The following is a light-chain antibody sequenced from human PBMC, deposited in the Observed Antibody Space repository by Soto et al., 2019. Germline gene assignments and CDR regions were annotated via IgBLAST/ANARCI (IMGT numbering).Light chain of an antibody. CDR1: SSDVGAYKY. CDR3: SAYTGSGTLVV. CDR2: EVT. J-gene: IGLJ2*01. V-gene: IGLV2-14*01. Sequence: QSALTQPASVSGSPGQSITISCTGTSSDVGAYKYVSWYQQHPGKAPKLMIYEVTNRPSGVSNRFSGSKSGNTASLTISGLQAEDEGDYYCSAYTGSGTLVVFGGGTKLTVL.